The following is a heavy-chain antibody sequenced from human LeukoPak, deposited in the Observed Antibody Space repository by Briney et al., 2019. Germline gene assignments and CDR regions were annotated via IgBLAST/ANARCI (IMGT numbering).Heavy chain of an antibody. J-gene: IGHJ5*02. CDR1: GCTFSSYA. D-gene: IGHD3-9*01. CDR2: ISGSGGST. CDR3: AKSLTYYDILTGYPENWLDP. Sequence: GGSLRLSCAASGCTFSSYAMSWVRQAPGKGLEWVSAISGSGGSTYYADSVKGRFTISRDNSKNTLYLQMNSLRAEDTAVYYCAKSLTYYDILTGYPENWLDPWGQGTLVTVSS. V-gene: IGHV3-23*01.